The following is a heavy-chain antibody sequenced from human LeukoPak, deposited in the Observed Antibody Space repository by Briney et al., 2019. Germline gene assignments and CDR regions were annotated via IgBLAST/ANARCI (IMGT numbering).Heavy chain of an antibody. CDR3: AKDKSTAIRYYFDY. D-gene: IGHD2-21*02. CDR2: IPYDGSNK. V-gene: IGHV3-30*18. Sequence: PGRSLRLSCAASGFTFSSYGMHWVRQAPGKGLEWVAVIPYDGSNKYYADSVKGRFTISRDNSKNTLYLQMNSLRAEDTAVYYCAKDKSTAIRYYFDYWGQGTLVTVSS. CDR1: GFTFSSYG. J-gene: IGHJ4*02.